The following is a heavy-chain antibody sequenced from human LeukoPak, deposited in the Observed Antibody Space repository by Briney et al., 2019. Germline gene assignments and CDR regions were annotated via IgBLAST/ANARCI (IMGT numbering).Heavy chain of an antibody. J-gene: IGHJ6*04. V-gene: IGHV1-18*04. Sequence: ASVKVSCKASGYTLTSYGISWGRQAPGQGLERMGWISAYNGNTNYAQKLQGRVTMTTDTSTSTAYMELRSLRSDDTAVYYCARGMVRGADDYYYGMDVWGKGTTVTVSS. CDR1: GYTLTSYG. D-gene: IGHD3-10*01. CDR3: ARGMVRGADDYYYGMDV. CDR2: ISAYNGNT.